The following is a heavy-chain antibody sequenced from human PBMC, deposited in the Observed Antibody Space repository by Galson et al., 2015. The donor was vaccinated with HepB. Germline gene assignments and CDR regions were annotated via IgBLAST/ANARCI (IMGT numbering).Heavy chain of an antibody. CDR1: GGTFSSYA. CDR2: IIPIFGTA. Sequence: SVKVSCKASGGTFSSYAISWVRQAPGQGLEWMGGIIPIFGTANYAQKFQGRVTITADESTSTAYMELSSLRSEDTAVYYCARSPRASDAFDIWGQGTMVTVSS. V-gene: IGHV1-69*13. CDR3: ARSPRASDAFDI. J-gene: IGHJ3*02.